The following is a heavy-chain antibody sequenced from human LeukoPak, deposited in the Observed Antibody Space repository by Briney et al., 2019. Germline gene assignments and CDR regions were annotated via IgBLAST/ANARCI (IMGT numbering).Heavy chain of an antibody. CDR1: GFTFNTYT. CDR3: ARNGGITLLSDAFDI. CDR2: ITSSSSYI. J-gene: IGHJ3*02. V-gene: IGHV3-21*01. Sequence: PGGSLRLSCAASGFTFNTYTMNWVRQAPGKGLEWVSSITSSSSYIYYTDSLKGRFTISRDNAKNSPYLQMNSLRAEDTAMYYCARNGGITLLSDAFDIWGQGTMVTVFS. D-gene: IGHD3-16*02.